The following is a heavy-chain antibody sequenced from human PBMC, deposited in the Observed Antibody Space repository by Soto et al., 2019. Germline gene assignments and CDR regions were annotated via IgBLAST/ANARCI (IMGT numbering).Heavy chain of an antibody. V-gene: IGHV4-59*08. D-gene: IGHD1-1*01. Sequence: QVRLQQSGPGLVKPSETLSLTCSVSSGPSSSHNWGWIRQPPGRGLEWIGYVYSTGGTSYNPSLKSRVTISADTSTNHISLTLTSVTAADTAVYYCVRQGIGNLHGLVDVWGHGTTVRVSS. CDR1: SGPSSSHN. CDR2: VYSTGGT. J-gene: IGHJ6*02. CDR3: VRQGIGNLHGLVDV.